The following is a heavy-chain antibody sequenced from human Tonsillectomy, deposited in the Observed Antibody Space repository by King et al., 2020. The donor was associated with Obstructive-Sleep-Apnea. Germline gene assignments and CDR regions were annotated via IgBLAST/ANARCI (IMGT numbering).Heavy chain of an antibody. V-gene: IGHV3-30*04. J-gene: IGHJ4*02. CDR1: GFXFSXXA. D-gene: IGHD5-18*01. CDR3: ARDLAAMAFDY. Sequence: VQLVESGGGVVXPXXSXXLXXXAXGFXFSXXAMHWVRQAPGKGXEWVAVISYXGSKQYYADSRKGRVTISRDNSXNTLYLQMNSLRAEDTAVYYCARDLAAMAFDYWGQGTLVTXSS. CDR2: ISYXGSKQ.